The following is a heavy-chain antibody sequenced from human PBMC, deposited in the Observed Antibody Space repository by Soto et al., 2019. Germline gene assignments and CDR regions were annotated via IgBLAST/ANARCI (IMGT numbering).Heavy chain of an antibody. V-gene: IGHV1-3*01. CDR3: ARKDYYGSGIYYFDS. J-gene: IGHJ4*02. Sequence: GASVKVSCKASGYTFTRYPIHWVRQAPGQGLEWMGWLNPANGDTGYSQNFQGRVTITRDTSASTAFMEMNSLRSEDTAVYYCARKDYYGSGIYYFDSWGQGTQVTVPQ. CDR2: LNPANGDT. D-gene: IGHD3-10*01. CDR1: GYTFTRYP.